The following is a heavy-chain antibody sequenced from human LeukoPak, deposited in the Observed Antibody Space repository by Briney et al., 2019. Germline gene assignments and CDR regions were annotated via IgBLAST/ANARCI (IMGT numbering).Heavy chain of an antibody. J-gene: IGHJ4*02. CDR1: GFTFSSYA. D-gene: IGHD6-6*01. CDR2: ISYDGSNK. CDR3: ARDGSSSPSSGEERDY. Sequence: GGSLRLSCAASGFTFSSYAMHWVRQAPGKGLEWVAVISYDGSNKYYADSVKGRFTIFRDNSKNTLYLQMNSLRAEDTAVYYCARDGSSSPSSGEERDYWGQGTLVTVSS. V-gene: IGHV3-30-3*01.